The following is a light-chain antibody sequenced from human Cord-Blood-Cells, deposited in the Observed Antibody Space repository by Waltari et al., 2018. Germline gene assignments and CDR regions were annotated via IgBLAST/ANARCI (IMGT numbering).Light chain of an antibody. V-gene: IGLV2-11*01. J-gene: IGLJ1*01. CDR2: DVS. Sequence: QSALTQPRSVSGSPGQSVTISGTGNSSDVGGYNYVSWYQQHPGKAPKLMIYDVSKRPSGVPDRFSGSKSGNTASLTISGLQAEDEADYYCCSYAGSYTYVFGTGTKVTVL. CDR1: SSDVGGYNY. CDR3: CSYAGSYTYV.